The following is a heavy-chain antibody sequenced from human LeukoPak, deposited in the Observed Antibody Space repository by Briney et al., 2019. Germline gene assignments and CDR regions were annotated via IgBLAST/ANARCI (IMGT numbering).Heavy chain of an antibody. V-gene: IGHV3-23*01. CDR2: ISGSGGST. J-gene: IGHJ3*02. D-gene: IGHD3-3*01. CDR1: GFTFSSYA. CDR3: AKGGYHYDFWSGSPSDAFDI. Sequence: GGSLRLSCAASGFTFSSYAMSWVRQAPGKGLEWVSAISGSGGSTYYADSVKGRFTISRDNSKNTLYLQMNSLRAEDTAVYYCAKGGYHYDFWSGSPSDAFDIWGQGTMVTVSS.